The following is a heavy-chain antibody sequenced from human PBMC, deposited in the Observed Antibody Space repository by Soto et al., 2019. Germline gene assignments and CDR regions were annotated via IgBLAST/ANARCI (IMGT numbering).Heavy chain of an antibody. D-gene: IGHD3-3*01. CDR1: GFTVSSNY. J-gene: IGHJ6*03. CDR3: ARDRPVGTPTYYDFWSGYYGTYYYYYMDV. Sequence: GGSLRLSCAASGFTVSSNYMSWVRQAPGKGLEWVSVIYSGGSTYYADSVKGRFTISRDNSKNTLYLQMNSLRAEDTAVYYCARDRPVGTPTYYDFWSGYYGTYYYYYMDVWGKGTTVTVSS. V-gene: IGHV3-66*01. CDR2: IYSGGST.